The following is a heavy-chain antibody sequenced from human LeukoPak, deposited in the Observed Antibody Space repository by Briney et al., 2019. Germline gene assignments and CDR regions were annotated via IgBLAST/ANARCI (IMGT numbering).Heavy chain of an antibody. CDR2: INSDGSST. J-gene: IGHJ4*02. CDR1: GFTFSDYW. CDR3: ARGWYSGSEGSDY. D-gene: IGHD1-26*01. V-gene: IGHV3-74*01. Sequence: GGSLRLSCAASGFTFSDYWMHWVRQAPGKRLVWVSRINSDGSSTSYADSVKGRFTISRDNAKNTLYLQMNSLRAEDTAVYYCARGWYSGSEGSDYWGQGTLVTVSS.